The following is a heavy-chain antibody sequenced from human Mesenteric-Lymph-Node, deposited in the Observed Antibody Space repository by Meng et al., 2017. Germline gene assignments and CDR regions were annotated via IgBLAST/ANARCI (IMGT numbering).Heavy chain of an antibody. Sequence: SETLSLTCTVSGGSISSNYWSWIRQPPGKGLEWIGYISYSGSTNYKPSLKSRVTISVDTSKNQFSLKLSSVTAADTAVYYCAREARFGELSWYYYYYGMDVWGQGTTVTVSS. CDR2: ISYSGST. CDR1: GGSISSNY. CDR3: AREARFGELSWYYYYYGMDV. D-gene: IGHD3-10*01. V-gene: IGHV4-59*01. J-gene: IGHJ6*02.